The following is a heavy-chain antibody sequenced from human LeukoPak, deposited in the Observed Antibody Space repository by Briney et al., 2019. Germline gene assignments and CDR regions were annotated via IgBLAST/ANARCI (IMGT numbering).Heavy chain of an antibody. CDR2: IYYSGST. D-gene: IGHD3-22*01. CDR1: GGSISSGDYY. J-gene: IGHJ4*02. CDR3: ARGALYYYDSSGYPTQGHFDY. V-gene: IGHV4-30-4*08. Sequence: SQTLSLTCTVSGGSISSGDYYWSWIRQPPGKGLEWIGYIYYSGSTYYNPSLKSRVTISVDTSKNQFSLKLSSVTAADTAVYYCARGALYYYDSSGYPTQGHFDYWGQGTLVTVSS.